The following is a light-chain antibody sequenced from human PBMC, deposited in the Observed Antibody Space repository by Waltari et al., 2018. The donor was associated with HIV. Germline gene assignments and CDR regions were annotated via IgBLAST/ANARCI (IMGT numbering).Light chain of an antibody. CDR2: AAS. CDR3: QQSYKTSYS. Sequence: DIQMTQPPSSLSASVGARATITRRASQSISNYLNWYQQKPGKAPKLLIYAASNLQSGVPSGFSGSGSGTDFTLTISSLQPEDFATYYCQQSYKTSYSFGQGTKLEIK. V-gene: IGKV1-39*01. J-gene: IGKJ2*03. CDR1: QSISNY.